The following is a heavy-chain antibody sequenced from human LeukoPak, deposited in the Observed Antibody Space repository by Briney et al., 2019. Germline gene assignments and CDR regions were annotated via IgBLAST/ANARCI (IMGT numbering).Heavy chain of an antibody. V-gene: IGHV3-7*01. CDR3: ARRLDD. CDR1: GFTFSRYW. Sequence: GRSLRLSCAASGFTFSRYWMCWVRQAPGKGLEWVANIKEDGSAKFYVDSVKGRFTISRDNAKNSLYLQMNSLRAEDTAVYYCARRLDDWGQGTLVTVSS. J-gene: IGHJ4*02. CDR2: IKEDGSAK.